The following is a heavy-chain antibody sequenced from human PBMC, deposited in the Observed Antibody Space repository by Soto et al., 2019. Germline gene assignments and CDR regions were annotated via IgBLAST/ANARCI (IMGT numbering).Heavy chain of an antibody. CDR1: GYSFTSYW. J-gene: IGHJ3*02. CDR2: IYPGDSDT. Sequence: GESLKISCKGSGYSFTSYWIGWVRQMPGKGLEWMGIIYPGDSDTRYSPSFQGQVTISADKSISTAYLQWSSLKASGTAMYYCASGGAYCGGDCPTWAFDIWGQGTMVTVSS. CDR3: ASGGAYCGGDCPTWAFDI. D-gene: IGHD2-21*02. V-gene: IGHV5-51*01.